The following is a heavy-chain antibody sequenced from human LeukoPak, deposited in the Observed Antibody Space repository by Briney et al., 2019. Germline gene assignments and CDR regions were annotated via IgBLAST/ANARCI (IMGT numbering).Heavy chain of an antibody. V-gene: IGHV3-23*01. D-gene: IGHD1-26*01. CDR1: GFTFSTYG. CDR3: ARHEVGNAFDI. J-gene: IGHJ3*02. Sequence: GGSLRLSCAASGFTFSTYGMTWVRQAPGKGLEWVSVISATGGSTYYADSVKGRFTISRDNSKNTLYLQMNSLKASDTAMYYCARHEVGNAFDIWGQGTMVTVSS. CDR2: ISATGGST.